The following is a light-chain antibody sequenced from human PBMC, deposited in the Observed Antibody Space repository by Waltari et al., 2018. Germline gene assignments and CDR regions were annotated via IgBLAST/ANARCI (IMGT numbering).Light chain of an antibody. CDR2: DVS. J-gene: IGLJ3*02. CDR1: SSIVDDYNF. Sequence: QSALTQPRSVSGSPGQSVTISCTGTSSIVDDYNFISWYRQHPGEDPKLMIYDVSKRPSGVPGRFSGSKSGNMASLTISGLQAEDEADYYCFSYASSYTSWVFGGGTKLTVL. CDR3: FSYASSYTSWV. V-gene: IGLV2-11*01.